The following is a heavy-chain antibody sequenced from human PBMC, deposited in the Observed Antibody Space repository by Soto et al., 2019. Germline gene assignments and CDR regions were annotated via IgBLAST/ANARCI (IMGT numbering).Heavy chain of an antibody. CDR1: GFTFSSYA. J-gene: IGHJ6*03. V-gene: IGHV3-23*01. CDR3: AKAYYDILTGYDHYYYMDV. CDR2: ISGSGGST. D-gene: IGHD3-9*01. Sequence: PGGSLRLSCAASGFTFSSYAMSWVRQAPGKGLEWVSAISGSGGSTYYADSVKGRFTISRDNSKNTLYLQMNSLRAEDTAVYYCAKAYYDILTGYDHYYYMDVWGKGTTVTVSS.